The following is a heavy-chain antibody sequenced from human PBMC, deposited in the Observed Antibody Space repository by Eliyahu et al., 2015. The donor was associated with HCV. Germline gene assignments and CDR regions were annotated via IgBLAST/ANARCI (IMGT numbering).Heavy chain of an antibody. Sequence: QVQLQESGPGLVKPSQALSLTCTVSGVSISSSGYQWTWIRQHPGKGLEWIGYSYYNGNVYFNPSFKSRVTISVDSSENQLSLNLSSVTAADTARYYCARWTTGYCSGGDCRGGFDSWGQGALVSVSS. D-gene: IGHD2-21*02. CDR1: GVSISSSGYQ. CDR3: ARWTTGYCSGGDCRGGFDS. CDR2: SYYNGNV. V-gene: IGHV4-31*03. J-gene: IGHJ4*02.